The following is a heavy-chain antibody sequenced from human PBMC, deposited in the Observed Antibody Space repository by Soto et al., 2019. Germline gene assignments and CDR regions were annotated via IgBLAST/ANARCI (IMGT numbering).Heavy chain of an antibody. CDR2: TYYRSKWYT. CDR1: GDXVSTNTAA. CDR3: ARYTGWFKFDY. D-gene: IGHD6-19*01. J-gene: IGHJ4*02. V-gene: IGHV6-1*01. Sequence: SQTLSXTCAISGDXVSTNTAAWSWIRQSPSRGLEWLGRTYYRSKWYTDYAVSVKSRIIIIPDTSKNQFSLQLNSLTPEDTAVYYCARYTGWFKFDYWGQGALVTVSS.